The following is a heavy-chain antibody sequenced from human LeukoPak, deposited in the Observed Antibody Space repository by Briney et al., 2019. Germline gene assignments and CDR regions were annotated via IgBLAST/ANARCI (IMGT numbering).Heavy chain of an antibody. V-gene: IGHV4-61*02. J-gene: IGHJ6*03. CDR3: VRVPGPLDYYSYMDV. Sequence: PSQTLSLTCTVSGGSISSGNYFWTWIRQPAGKGLEWVGRIYTSGTTHYNPSLKSRVTISIDTSRNQFSLKLSSVTAADTAKYYCVRVPGPLDYYSYMDVWGKGTTVTVSS. CDR1: GGSISSGNYF. D-gene: IGHD2-2*01. CDR2: IYTSGTT.